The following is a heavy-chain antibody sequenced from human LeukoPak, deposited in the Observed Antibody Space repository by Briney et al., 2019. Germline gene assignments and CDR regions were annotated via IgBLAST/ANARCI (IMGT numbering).Heavy chain of an antibody. CDR3: AKEGRSLQTY. V-gene: IGHV3-7*03. CDR1: GFMFSSNW. Sequence: GGSLRLSCAASGFMFSSNWMSWVRLAPGKGLEWVANIKEDGTEAYYVDSVKGRFTISRDNAKNSLYLQMNSLRVEDTAVYYCAKEGRSLQTYWGQGTLVTVSS. J-gene: IGHJ4*02. CDR2: IKEDGTEA. D-gene: IGHD5-24*01.